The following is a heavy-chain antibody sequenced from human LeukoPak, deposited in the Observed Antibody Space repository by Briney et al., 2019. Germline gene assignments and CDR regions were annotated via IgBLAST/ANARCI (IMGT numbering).Heavy chain of an antibody. CDR1: GGSISSSSYY. J-gene: IGHJ3*02. Sequence: PSETLSLTCTVSGGSISSSSYYWGWIRQPPGKGLEWIGRIYYSGSTYYNPSLKSRVTISVDTSKNQFSLKLSSVTAANTAVYYCASEPGSPSAFDIWGQGTMVTVSS. CDR2: IYYSGST. D-gene: IGHD1-26*01. V-gene: IGHV4-39*01. CDR3: ASEPGSPSAFDI.